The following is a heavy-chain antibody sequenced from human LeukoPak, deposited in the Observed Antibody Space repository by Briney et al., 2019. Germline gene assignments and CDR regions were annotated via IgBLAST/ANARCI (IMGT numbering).Heavy chain of an antibody. Sequence: GGSLRLSRAASGFTFSTSWMNWVRQAPGKGLEWVASMNEDGSEKYYVDSVKGRLTVSRDNAKNSLYLQMNSLRVEDTAVYYCTRDSGRFRLDYWGQGILVTVSS. V-gene: IGHV3-7*01. D-gene: IGHD6-19*01. CDR1: GFTFSTSW. CDR2: MNEDGSEK. CDR3: TRDSGRFRLDY. J-gene: IGHJ4*02.